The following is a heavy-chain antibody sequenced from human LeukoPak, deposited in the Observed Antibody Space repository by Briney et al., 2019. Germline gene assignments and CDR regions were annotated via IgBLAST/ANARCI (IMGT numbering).Heavy chain of an antibody. CDR2: IIPIFGTA. J-gene: IGHJ4*02. Sequence: GASVKVSCKASGGTFSSYAISWVRQAPGQGLEWMGGIIPIFGTANYAQKFQGRVTITADKSTSTAYMELSSLRSEDTAVYYCARDGCSGGSCYSGFYYWGQGTLVTVSS. CDR3: ARDGCSGGSCYSGFYY. D-gene: IGHD2-15*01. CDR1: GGTFSSYA. V-gene: IGHV1-69*06.